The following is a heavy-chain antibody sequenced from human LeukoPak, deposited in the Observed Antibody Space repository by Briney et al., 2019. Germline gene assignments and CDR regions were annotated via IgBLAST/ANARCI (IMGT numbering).Heavy chain of an antibody. D-gene: IGHD6-13*01. Sequence: PGGSLRLSCAASGFTFSGYSMNWVRQAPGKGLEWVSSISSSSSYIYYADSVKGRFTISRDNAKNSLYLQMNSLRAEDTAVYYCARGRAAAGTGFDYWGQGTLVTVSS. CDR3: ARGRAAAGTGFDY. CDR1: GFTFSGYS. V-gene: IGHV3-21*01. CDR2: ISSSSSYI. J-gene: IGHJ4*02.